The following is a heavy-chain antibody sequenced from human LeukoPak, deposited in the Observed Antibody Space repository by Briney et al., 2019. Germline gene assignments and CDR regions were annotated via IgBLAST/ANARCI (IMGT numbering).Heavy chain of an antibody. CDR2: IYYSGST. Sequence: SETLSLTCTVSGGSISSYYWSWLRQPPGKGLEWIGYIYYSGSTNYNPSLKSRVTISVDTSKNQFSLKLSSVTAADTAVYYCAREVGYGDCVWYFDLWGRGTLVTVSS. CDR3: AREVGYGDCVWYFDL. CDR1: GGSISSYY. J-gene: IGHJ2*01. D-gene: IGHD4-17*01. V-gene: IGHV4-59*12.